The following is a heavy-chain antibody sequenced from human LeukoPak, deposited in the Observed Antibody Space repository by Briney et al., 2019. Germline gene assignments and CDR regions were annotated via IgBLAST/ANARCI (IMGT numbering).Heavy chain of an antibody. J-gene: IGHJ4*02. V-gene: IGHV4-38-2*01. CDR3: ARTLSNWNYVGD. CDR2: HSGST. D-gene: IGHD1-7*01. Sequence: SETLSLTCAVSGYSISSGYYWGWIRQPPGKGLEWIGSHSGSTYYNPSLKSRVTISMDTSKNQCSLKLSSVTAADTAVYYCARTLSNWNYVGDWGQGALVTVSS. CDR1: GYSISSGYY.